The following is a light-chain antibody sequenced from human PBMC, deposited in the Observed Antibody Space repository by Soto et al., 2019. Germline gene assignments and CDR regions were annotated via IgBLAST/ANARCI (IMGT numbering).Light chain of an antibody. CDR3: QQYGSSPQT. CDR1: QSVSSSY. CDR2: GAS. Sequence: EIVLTQSPGTLSLSPGERATLSCRASQSVSSSYLAWYQQKPGQAPRLLIYGASSRATVIPDRFSGSGSGTDFTLTISRLEPEDFAVYYCQQYGSSPQTFGQGTQVEIK. V-gene: IGKV3-20*01. J-gene: IGKJ1*01.